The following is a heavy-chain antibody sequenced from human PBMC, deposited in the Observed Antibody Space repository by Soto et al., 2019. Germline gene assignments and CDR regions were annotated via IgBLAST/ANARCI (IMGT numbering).Heavy chain of an antibody. CDR1: GFTFSSYA. CDR3: AKDEAAAGTPVRYFHR. V-gene: IGHV3-23*01. D-gene: IGHD6-13*01. J-gene: IGHJ1*01. CDR2: LSISGGTK. Sequence: GGSLRLSCAASGFTFSSYAMHWVRQAPGKGLEWVAVLSISGGTKYYADSVKGRFTISRDNSKNTLYLQMNSLRADDTATYYCAKDEAAAGTPVRYFHRWGHGT.